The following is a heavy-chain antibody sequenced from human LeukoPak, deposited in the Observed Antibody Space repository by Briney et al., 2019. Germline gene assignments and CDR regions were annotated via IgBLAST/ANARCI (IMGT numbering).Heavy chain of an antibody. Sequence: GGSLRLSCAASGFTVSSNYMSWVRQAPGKGLEWVSSISSSSSYIYYADSVKGRFTISRDNAKNSLYLQMNSLRAEDTAVYYCASGRITIFGVVTPEYFQHWGQGTLVTVSS. CDR1: GFTVSSNY. D-gene: IGHD3-3*01. V-gene: IGHV3-21*01. CDR3: ASGRITIFGVVTPEYFQH. CDR2: ISSSSSYI. J-gene: IGHJ1*01.